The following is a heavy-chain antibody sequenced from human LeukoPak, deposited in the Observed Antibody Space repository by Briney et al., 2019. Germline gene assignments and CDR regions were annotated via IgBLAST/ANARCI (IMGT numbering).Heavy chain of an antibody. V-gene: IGHV1-69*06. J-gene: IGHJ5*02. D-gene: IGHD3-10*01. CDR1: GGTFSSYA. CDR2: IIPIFGTA. Sequence: ASVKVSCKASGGTFSSYAISWVRQAPGQGPEWMGGIIPIFGTANYAQKFQGRVTITADKSTSTAYMELSSLRSEDTAVYYCARGPDGFGEFMWFDPWGQGTLVTVSS. CDR3: ARGPDGFGEFMWFDP.